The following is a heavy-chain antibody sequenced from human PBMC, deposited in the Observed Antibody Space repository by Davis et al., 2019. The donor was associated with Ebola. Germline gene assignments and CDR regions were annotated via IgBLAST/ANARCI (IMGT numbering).Heavy chain of an antibody. V-gene: IGHV1-3*01. CDR1: GYTFTSYA. Sequence: ASVKVSCKASGYTFTSYAIHWVRQAPGQRLEWMGWINAVNGDTKYSQKFQGRVTITGDTSASTAYMELSSLRSEDTAVYYCARSKSLAYCGGGCYPNLDYWGQGTLVTVSS. CDR3: ARSKSLAYCGGGCYPNLDY. CDR2: INAVNGDT. D-gene: IGHD2-21*02. J-gene: IGHJ4*02.